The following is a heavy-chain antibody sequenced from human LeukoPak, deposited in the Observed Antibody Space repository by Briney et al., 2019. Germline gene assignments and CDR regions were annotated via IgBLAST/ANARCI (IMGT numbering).Heavy chain of an antibody. J-gene: IGHJ4*02. CDR2: ISSSGSTI. Sequence: SGGSLRLSCAASGFTFSDYYMSWIRQAPGKGLEWVSYISSSGSTIYYADSVKGRFTISRDNAKNSLYLQMNSLRAEDTAVYYCARGLDTIFGVPANGYWGQGTLVTVSS. D-gene: IGHD3-3*01. CDR1: GFTFSDYY. CDR3: ARGLDTIFGVPANGY. V-gene: IGHV3-11*01.